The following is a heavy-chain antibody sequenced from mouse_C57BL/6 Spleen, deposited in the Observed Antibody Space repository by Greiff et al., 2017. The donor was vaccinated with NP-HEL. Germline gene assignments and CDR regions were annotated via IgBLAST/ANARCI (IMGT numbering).Heavy chain of an antibody. CDR3: ARHDWGDSYYFDY. Sequence: EVMLVESGGGLVKPGGSLKLSCAASGFTFSSYTMSWVRQTPEQRLEWVATISGGGGNTYYPDSVKGRFTIARDNAKNTLYLQMSSLRSEDTALYYCARHDWGDSYYFDYWGQGTTLTVSS. CDR2: ISGGGGNT. CDR1: GFTFSSYT. J-gene: IGHJ2*01. V-gene: IGHV5-9*01. D-gene: IGHD4-1*01.